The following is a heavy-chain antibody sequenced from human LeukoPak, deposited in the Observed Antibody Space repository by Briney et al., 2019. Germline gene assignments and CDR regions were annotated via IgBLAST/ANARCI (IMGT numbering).Heavy chain of an antibody. CDR1: GFTFSSYG. V-gene: IGHV3-33*01. J-gene: IGHJ6*02. CDR2: VWYDGSNK. CDR3: ARGLSEGWGWRGYYYYGMDV. Sequence: PGRSLRLSCAASGFTFSSYGMHWVRQAPGKGLEWVAVVWYDGSNKYYADSVKGRFTISRDNSKNTLYLQMNSLRAEDTAVYYCARGLSEGWGWRGYYYYGMDVWGQGTTVTVSS. D-gene: IGHD3-16*01.